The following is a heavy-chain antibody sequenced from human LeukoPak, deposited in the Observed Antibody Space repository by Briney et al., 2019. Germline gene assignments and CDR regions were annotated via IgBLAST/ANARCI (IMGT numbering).Heavy chain of an antibody. CDR3: AKERDPYSGSYFGY. J-gene: IGHJ4*02. CDR2: INSDGIST. Sequence: GGSLRLSCAASGFTFSSYWMHWVRQAPGKGLMWVSRINSDGISTSYADSVKGRFTISRDNAKNTLSLQMNSLRAEDTAVYFCAKERDPYSGSYFGYWGQGTLVTVSS. D-gene: IGHD1-26*01. V-gene: IGHV3-74*01. CDR1: GFTFSSYW.